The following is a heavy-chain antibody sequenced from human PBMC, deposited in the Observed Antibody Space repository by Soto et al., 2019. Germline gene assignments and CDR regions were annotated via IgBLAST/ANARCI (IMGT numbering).Heavy chain of an antibody. Sequence: EVHLVESGGVVVQPGGSLRLSCAASGFTFDDYTMHWVRQAPGKGLEWISLINWDGVTTSYADSVEGRFTISRDNRKNSLSLQMNSLTIEDTALYYCVKDRNTVIGNYYFDYWGQGTLVTVSS. CDR3: VKDRNTVIGNYYFDY. V-gene: IGHV3-43*01. D-gene: IGHD3-22*01. CDR2: INWDGVTT. J-gene: IGHJ4*02. CDR1: GFTFDDYT.